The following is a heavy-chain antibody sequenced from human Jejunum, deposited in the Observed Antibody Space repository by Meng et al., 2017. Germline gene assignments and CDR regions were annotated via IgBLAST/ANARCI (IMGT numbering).Heavy chain of an antibody. D-gene: IGHD3-22*01. V-gene: IGHV4-4*07. CDR2: IYSSGST. CDR3: ARGPSGYLDY. CDR1: CRSISSYE. Sequence: QDRLPESGPCLTTTSGTVSLRGHVSCRSISSYEWNWNRQPAVKGLGYIERIYSSGSTIYTPSLKSCITMSVDTSKNQFSLKLNSVTAADTAVYYCARGPSGYLDYWARET. J-gene: IGHJ4*02.